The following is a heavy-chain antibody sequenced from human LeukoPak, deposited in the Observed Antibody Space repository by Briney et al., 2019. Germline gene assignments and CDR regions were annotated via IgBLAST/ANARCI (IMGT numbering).Heavy chain of an antibody. Sequence: GASVKVSCKASGYTFTGYYMHWLRQAPGQGLEWMGWINPNSGGTNYAQKFQGRVTMTRDTSISTAYMELSRLRSDDTAVYYCARDPSGWQHYWGQGTLVTVSS. D-gene: IGHD6-19*01. CDR3: ARDPSGWQHY. CDR2: INPNSGGT. CDR1: GYTFTGYY. V-gene: IGHV1-2*02. J-gene: IGHJ4*02.